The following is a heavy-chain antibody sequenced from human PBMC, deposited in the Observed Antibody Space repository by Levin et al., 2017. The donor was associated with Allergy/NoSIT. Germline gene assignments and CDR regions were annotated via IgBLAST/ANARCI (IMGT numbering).Heavy chain of an antibody. D-gene: IGHD6-6*01. V-gene: IGHV3-9*01. CDR3: AKDTSSSAGGPLDY. J-gene: IGHJ4*02. Sequence: PGGSLRLSCAASGFTFDDYAMHWVRQAPGKGLEWVSGISWNSGSIGYADSVKGRFTISRDNAKNSLYLQMNSLRAEDTALYYCAKDTSSSAGGPLDYWGQGTLVTVSS. CDR2: ISWNSGSI. CDR1: GFTFDDYA.